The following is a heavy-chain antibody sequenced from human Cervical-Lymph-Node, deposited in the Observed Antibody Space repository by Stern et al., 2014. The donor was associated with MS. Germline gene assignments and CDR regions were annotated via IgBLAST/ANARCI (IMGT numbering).Heavy chain of an antibody. D-gene: IGHD2-2*01. J-gene: IGHJ4*02. CDR2: IWYDGSNK. CDR1: GFTFSTYG. CDR3: ARGGIYQLLFGKGTD. Sequence: MQLVESGGGVVQPGRSLRLSCAASGFTFSTYGMPWVRQAPGKGLGWGAVIWYDGSNKYYSDSVKGRFTISRDNSKNTLALQMNSLRAEDTAMYYCARGGIYQLLFGKGTDCGQGTLVTVSS. V-gene: IGHV3-33*01.